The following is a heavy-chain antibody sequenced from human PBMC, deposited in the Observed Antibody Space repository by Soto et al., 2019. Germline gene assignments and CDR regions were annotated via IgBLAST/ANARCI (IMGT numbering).Heavy chain of an antibody. V-gene: IGHV3-48*02. CDR3: ARGAVAGLYFFDY. CDR1: GFTLSTYD. Sequence: EVQLVESGGGLVKPGGSLRLSCAASGFTLSTYDMNWVRQAPGKGLQWVSHTSSSSAAIVYADSVKGRITISRDNAKNSLYLQMDSLRDEDTAVYYCARGAVAGLYFFDYWGQGILVTVSS. D-gene: IGHD6-19*01. J-gene: IGHJ4*02. CDR2: TSSSSAAI.